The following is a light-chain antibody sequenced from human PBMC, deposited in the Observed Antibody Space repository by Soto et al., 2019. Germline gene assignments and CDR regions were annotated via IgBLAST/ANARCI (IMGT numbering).Light chain of an antibody. CDR1: QSVSSSY. CDR3: QQYGSSPAT. V-gene: IGKV3-20*01. J-gene: IGKJ3*01. CDR2: GAS. Sequence: ESVLTQSPGTLSLSPGERATLSCRASQSVSSSYLAWYQQKPGQAPRLLIYGASSRATGIPDRFSGSGSGTDFTLTISRLEPEDFAVYFCQQYGSSPATFGLGTKVDIK.